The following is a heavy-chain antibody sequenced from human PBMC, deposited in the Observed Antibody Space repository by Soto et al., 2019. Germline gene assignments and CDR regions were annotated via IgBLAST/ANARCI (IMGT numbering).Heavy chain of an antibody. Sequence: SETLSLTCAVSGGSIRSNNWWSRVRPPPGKGLEWIGEIFHSGSTNYNPSLKTRVTISVDKSKNQFSLKLSSVTAADTAVYYCARALSGTAMVRTPYYYYYYGMDVWGQGTTVTVSS. J-gene: IGHJ6*02. V-gene: IGHV4-4*02. D-gene: IGHD5-18*01. CDR1: GGSIRSNNW. CDR3: ARALSGTAMVRTPYYYYYYGMDV. CDR2: IFHSGST.